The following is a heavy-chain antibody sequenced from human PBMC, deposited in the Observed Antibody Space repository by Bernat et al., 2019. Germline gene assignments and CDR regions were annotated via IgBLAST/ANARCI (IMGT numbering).Heavy chain of an antibody. CDR3: ARDFSGADYYYYGMDV. CDR2: ISSSSSYI. CDR1: GFDFSNYS. J-gene: IGHJ6*02. V-gene: IGHV3-21*01. Sequence: EVQLVESGGGLVKPGGSLRLSCAASGFDFSNYSMNWVRQAPGKGLEWVSSISSSSSYIYYADSVKCRFTISRDNAKNSLYLQMNSLRAEDTAVYYCARDFSGADYYYYGMDVWGQGTTVTVSS. D-gene: IGHD6-19*01.